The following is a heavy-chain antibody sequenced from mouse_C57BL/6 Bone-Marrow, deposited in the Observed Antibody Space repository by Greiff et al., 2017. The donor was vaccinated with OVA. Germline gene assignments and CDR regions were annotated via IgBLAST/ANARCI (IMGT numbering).Heavy chain of an antibody. CDR1: GFNIKDDY. Sequence: EVKLMESGAELVRPGASVKLSCTASGFNIKDDYMHWVKQRPEQGLEWIGWIEPENGDTEYASKFQGKATITADTSSNTAYLQLSSLTSEDTAVYYCTTLPRYWGQGTLVTVSA. J-gene: IGHJ3*01. CDR2: IEPENGDT. V-gene: IGHV14-4*01. CDR3: TTLPRY.